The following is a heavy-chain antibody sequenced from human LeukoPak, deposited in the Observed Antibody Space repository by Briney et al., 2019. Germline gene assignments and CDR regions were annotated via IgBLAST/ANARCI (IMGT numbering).Heavy chain of an antibody. V-gene: IGHV3-48*03. D-gene: IGHD3-22*01. CDR3: AKVDSSGYYPYYYYYMDV. J-gene: IGHJ6*03. Sequence: GGSLRLSCAASGFTFSSYEMHWVRQAPGKGLEWVSYISSSGSTIYYADSVKGRFTISRDNAKNSLYLQMNSLRAEDTAVYYCAKVDSSGYYPYYYYYMDVWGKGTTVTISS. CDR2: ISSSGSTI. CDR1: GFTFSSYE.